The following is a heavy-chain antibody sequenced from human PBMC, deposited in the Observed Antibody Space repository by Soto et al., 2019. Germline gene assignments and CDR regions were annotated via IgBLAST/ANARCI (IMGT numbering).Heavy chain of an antibody. Sequence: DSGKGCVKASGYAFTSYAMHLVRQAPGQRLEWMGWINAGNGNTKYSQKFQGRVTITRDTSASTAYMELSSLRSEDTAVYYCARTMYSSSSGWFDPWGQGTMVTVSS. CDR3: ARTMYSSSSGWFDP. D-gene: IGHD6-6*01. CDR2: INAGNGNT. V-gene: IGHV1-3*01. J-gene: IGHJ5*02. CDR1: GYAFTSYA.